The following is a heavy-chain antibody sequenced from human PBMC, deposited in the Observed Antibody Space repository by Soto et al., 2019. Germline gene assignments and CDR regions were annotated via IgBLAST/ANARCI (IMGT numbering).Heavy chain of an antibody. CDR2: IKPDGSEK. Sequence: GGSLRLSCAASGFTSSSYCMAWVRQAPGKGLGWVANIKPDGSEKYYLNSVKGRFTISRDNAKNSLHLQMSSLRAEDTAVYYCARTLQSGDFSLYRPFDRWGQGTLVTVSS. CDR1: GFTSSSYC. D-gene: IGHD3-16*02. V-gene: IGHV3-7*01. CDR3: ARTLQSGDFSLYRPFDR. J-gene: IGHJ5*02.